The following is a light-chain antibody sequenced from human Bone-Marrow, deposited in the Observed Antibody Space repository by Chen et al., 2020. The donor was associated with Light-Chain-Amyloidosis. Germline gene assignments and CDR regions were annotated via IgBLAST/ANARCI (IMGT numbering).Light chain of an antibody. V-gene: IGLV2-14*03. CDR3: SSSATSNTWV. CDR1: SNY. Sequence: QSALTQSASVSGSPGQSITVSCTGASNYVSWYQQHPGKAPKLVIYDVINRPSGVSSLFSGSKSGNTASLTISGLQAEDEADYFCSSSATSNTWVFGGGTKLTVL. J-gene: IGLJ3*02. CDR2: DVI.